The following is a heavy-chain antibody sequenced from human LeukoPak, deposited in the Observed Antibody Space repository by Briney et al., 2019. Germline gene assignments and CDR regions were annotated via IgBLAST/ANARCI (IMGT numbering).Heavy chain of an antibody. V-gene: IGHV1-2*02. CDR3: ARSYCSGGSCYSGFDY. CDR2: INPNSGGT. Sequence: ASVKVSCKASGYSLTGYYIHWVRQAPGQGLEWMGWINPNSGGTNYAQKFQGRVTMTRDTSISTAYMELSRLRSDDTAVYYCARSYCSGGSCYSGFDYWGQGTLVTVSS. J-gene: IGHJ4*02. D-gene: IGHD2-15*01. CDR1: GYSLTGYY.